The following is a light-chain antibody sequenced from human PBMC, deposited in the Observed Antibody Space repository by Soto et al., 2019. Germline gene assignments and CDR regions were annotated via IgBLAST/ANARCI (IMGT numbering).Light chain of an antibody. V-gene: IGLV1-40*01. CDR3: QSYDSSLSAS. J-gene: IGLJ1*01. CDR1: SSNIGAGYD. CDR2: GNS. Sequence: QCVLTQPPSVSGSPGQRVTISCTGSSSNIGAGYDVHWYQQLPGTAPKLLIYGNSNRPSGVPDRFSGSKSGTSASLAITGLQAEDEADYYCQSYDSSLSASFGTGTKVTVL.